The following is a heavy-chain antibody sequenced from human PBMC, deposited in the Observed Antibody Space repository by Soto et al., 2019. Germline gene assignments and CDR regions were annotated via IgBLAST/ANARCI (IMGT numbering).Heavy chain of an antibody. CDR1: GFTFSNAW. D-gene: IGHD2-21*01. Sequence: GGSLRLSCAASGFTFSNAWMSWVRQAPGKGLEWVGRIKSKTDGGSTDYAAPVKGRFTISRDDSKNTLYLQMKSLKTEDTAVYYFTTDSTGYFSNAEGVDAFDIWGQGTMVTVSS. CDR2: IKSKTDGGST. J-gene: IGHJ3*02. V-gene: IGHV3-15*01. CDR3: TTDSTGYFSNAEGVDAFDI.